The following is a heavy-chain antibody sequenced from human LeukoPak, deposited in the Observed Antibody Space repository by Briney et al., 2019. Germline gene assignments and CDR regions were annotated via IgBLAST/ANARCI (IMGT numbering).Heavy chain of an antibody. V-gene: IGHV3-30*18. CDR2: ISYDGSNK. Sequence: GGSLRLSCAASGFTFSSYGMHWVRQAPGKGLEWVAVISYDGSNKYYADSVKGRFTISRDNSKNTLYLQMNSLRAEDTAVYYCAKDRQAVAVYWGYFDLWGRGTLVTVSS. CDR3: AKDRQAVAVYWGYFDL. D-gene: IGHD6-19*01. J-gene: IGHJ2*01. CDR1: GFTFSSYG.